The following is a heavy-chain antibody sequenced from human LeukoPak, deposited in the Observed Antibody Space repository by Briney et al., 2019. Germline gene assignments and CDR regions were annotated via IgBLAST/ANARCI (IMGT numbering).Heavy chain of an antibody. J-gene: IGHJ4*02. Sequence: GESLRLSCAASGFPFDIYNMNWVRQAPGKGLEWVSAISGSGGSTYYADSVKGRFTISRDNSKNTLYLQMNSLRAEDTAVYYCAKVEDSGSYYPDFDYWGQGTLVTVSS. D-gene: IGHD1-26*01. CDR3: AKVEDSGSYYPDFDY. CDR2: ISGSGGST. V-gene: IGHV3-23*01. CDR1: GFPFDIYN.